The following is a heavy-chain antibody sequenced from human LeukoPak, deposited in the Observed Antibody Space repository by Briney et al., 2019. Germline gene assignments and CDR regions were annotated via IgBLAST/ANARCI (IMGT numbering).Heavy chain of an antibody. CDR1: GFTFSSYA. V-gene: IGHV3-23*01. J-gene: IGHJ4*02. CDR3: AKDIEGYGGPFDY. D-gene: IGHD4-23*01. CDR2: ISGSGGST. Sequence: AGGSLRLSCAASGFTFSSYAMSWVRQAPGKGLEWVSAISGSGGSTYYADSVKGRFTISRDNSKNTLYLQMNSLRAEDTAVYYCAKDIEGYGGPFDYWGQGTLVTVSS.